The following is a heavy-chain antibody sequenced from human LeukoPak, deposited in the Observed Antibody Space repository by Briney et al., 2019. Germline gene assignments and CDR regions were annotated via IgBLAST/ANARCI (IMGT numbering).Heavy chain of an antibody. Sequence: PSETLSLTCTVSGSSTSGYYWSWLRQPPGKELEWIAYIHYSGNTKYNPSLKSRGTISVDTSKNQFSLKLSSVTAADTGVYYCARHGGYSYGSFDCWGQGTLVTVSS. CDR2: IHYSGNT. V-gene: IGHV4-59*08. D-gene: IGHD5-18*01. CDR1: GSSTSGYY. J-gene: IGHJ4*02. CDR3: ARHGGYSYGSFDC.